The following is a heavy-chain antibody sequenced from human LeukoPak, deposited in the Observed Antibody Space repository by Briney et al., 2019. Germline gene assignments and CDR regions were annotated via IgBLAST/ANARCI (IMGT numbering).Heavy chain of an antibody. Sequence: SETLSLTCTVSGGSISSYYWSWIRQPPGKGLEWIGYIYYSGSTNYNPSLKSRVTISVDTSKNQFSLKLSSVTAADTAVYYCARGGNDFWSGIVYYYYYYMDVWGKGTTVTVSS. V-gene: IGHV4-59*01. CDR2: IYYSGST. CDR1: GGSISSYY. J-gene: IGHJ6*03. CDR3: ARGGNDFWSGIVYYYYYYMDV. D-gene: IGHD3-3*01.